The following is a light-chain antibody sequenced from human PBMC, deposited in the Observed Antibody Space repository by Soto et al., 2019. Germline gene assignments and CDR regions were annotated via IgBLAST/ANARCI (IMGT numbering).Light chain of an antibody. V-gene: IGKV3-20*01. J-gene: IGKJ1*01. Sequence: ENVMTQSAGTLSLSPGERGTISIRASQSVSSRLAWYQQKPGQAPRLLIYGASNRATGIPDRFSGSGSGTDFTLTISILEPEDFAVYYCQQYGSSGTFGQGTKVDI. CDR1: QSVSSR. CDR3: QQYGSSGT. CDR2: GAS.